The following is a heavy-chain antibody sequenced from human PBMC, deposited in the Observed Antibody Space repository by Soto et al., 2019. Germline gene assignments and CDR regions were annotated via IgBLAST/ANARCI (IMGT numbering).Heavy chain of an antibody. CDR2: IDAERGDT. J-gene: IGHJ6*02. CDR1: GYTFSEYD. V-gene: IGHV1-2*02. CDR3: ATASLHIVSTGHNTIAA. Sequence: ASVKVSCKGSGYTFSEYDFQWVRQARGQGLEWMGWIDAERGDTDYAQRFQDRVTITRDTSISTVYMDLSRLSSDDTATYYCATASLHIVSTGHNTIAAWGQGTAVTVSS. D-gene: IGHD5-12*01.